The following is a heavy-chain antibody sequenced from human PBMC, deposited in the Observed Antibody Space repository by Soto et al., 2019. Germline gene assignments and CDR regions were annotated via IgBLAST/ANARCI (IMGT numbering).Heavy chain of an antibody. D-gene: IGHD5-18*01. Sequence: SETLSLTCAAYGGSFSGYYRSWIRQPPGKGLEWIGEIDHGGSTNYNPSLESRVTISFDTSRNQFSPKLKSVTAADTAVYFCARVGGYSYHLYGMDVWGQGTTVTVSS. CDR2: IDHGGST. J-gene: IGHJ6*02. CDR3: ARVGGYSYHLYGMDV. CDR1: GGSFSGYY. V-gene: IGHV4-34*01.